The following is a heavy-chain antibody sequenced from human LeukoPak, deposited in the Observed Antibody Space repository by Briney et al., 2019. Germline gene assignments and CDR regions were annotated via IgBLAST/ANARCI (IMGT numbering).Heavy chain of an antibody. D-gene: IGHD3-10*01. V-gene: IGHV3-23*01. CDR2: ISGSGGST. CDR3: AKTSNSPRLLWFGELSHTHFDY. J-gene: IGHJ4*02. CDR1: GITFSNYG. Sequence: GGSLRLSCAASGITFSNYGMSWVRQAPGKGLEWVSAISGSGGSTYYADSVKGRFTISRDNSKNTLYLQMNSLRAEDTAVYYFAKTSNSPRLLWFGELSHTHFDYWGQGTLVTVSS.